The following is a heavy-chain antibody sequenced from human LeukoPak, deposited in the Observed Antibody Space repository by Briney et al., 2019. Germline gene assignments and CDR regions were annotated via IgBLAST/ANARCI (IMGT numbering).Heavy chain of an antibody. V-gene: IGHV4-4*07. CDR3: AREKFDKYSSGWYDKVDYYYYYMDV. J-gene: IGHJ6*03. Sequence: SETLSLTCTVSGGSISSYYWSWIRQPAGKGLEWIGRIYTSRSTNYNPSLKGRVTMSVDTSKNQFSLKLSSVTAADTAVYYCAREKFDKYSSGWYDKVDYYYYYMDVWGKGTTVTVSS. CDR2: IYTSRST. D-gene: IGHD6-19*01. CDR1: GGSISSYY.